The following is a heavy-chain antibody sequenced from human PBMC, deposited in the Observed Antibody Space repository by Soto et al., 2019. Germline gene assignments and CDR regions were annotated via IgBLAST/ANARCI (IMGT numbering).Heavy chain of an antibody. CDR1: GFTFSNFG. CDR2: IWHDGKNK. CDR3: ARDPGQDEDMDY. Sequence: QVQVVESGGGVVQPGRSLRLSCVASGFTFSNFGMHWVRQAPGKGLEWVAVIWHDGKNKYYADSAKGRFTVSRDNSKNTLYLQMNSLTAEDTAVYYCARDPGQDEDMDYWGQGSLVTVSS. J-gene: IGHJ4*02. V-gene: IGHV3-33*01.